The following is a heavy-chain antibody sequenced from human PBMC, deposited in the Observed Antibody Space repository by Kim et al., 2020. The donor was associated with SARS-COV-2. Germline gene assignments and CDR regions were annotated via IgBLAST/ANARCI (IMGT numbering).Heavy chain of an antibody. D-gene: IGHD2-2*01. V-gene: IGHV3-21*01. Sequence: GGSLRLSCAASGFTFSSYSMNWVRQAPGKGLEWVSSISSSSSYIYYADSVKGRFTISRDNAKNSLYLQMNSLRAEDTAVYYCARDRGYQPFYGMDVWGQGTTVTVSS. CDR3: ARDRGYQPFYGMDV. CDR2: ISSSSSYI. CDR1: GFTFSSYS. J-gene: IGHJ6*02.